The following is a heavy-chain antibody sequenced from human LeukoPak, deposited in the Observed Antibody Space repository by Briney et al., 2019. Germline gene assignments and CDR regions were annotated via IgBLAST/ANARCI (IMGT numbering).Heavy chain of an antibody. CDR2: ISWNSGSI. CDR3: VRRGDASSGWGDHDY. V-gene: IGHV3-9*01. CDR1: GFTFDDYA. Sequence: PGGSLRLSCAASGFTFDDYAMHWVRQAPGKGLEWVSGISWNSGSIGYADSVKGRFTISRDNAKNMLHLQMSSLTGEDTALYYCVRRGDASSGWGDHDYWGQGALVTVSS. D-gene: IGHD6-19*01. J-gene: IGHJ4*02.